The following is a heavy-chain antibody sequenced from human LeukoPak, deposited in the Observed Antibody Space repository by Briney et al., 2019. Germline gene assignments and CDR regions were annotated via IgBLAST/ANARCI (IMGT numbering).Heavy chain of an antibody. CDR1: GGTFSSYA. V-gene: IGHV1-69*01. CDR3: AREATMVRGVLNWFDP. CDR2: IIPIFGTA. D-gene: IGHD3-10*01. J-gene: IGHJ5*02. Sequence: SVKVSCKAPGGTFSSYAISWVRQAPGRGLEWMGGIIPIFGTANYTQKFQGRVTITADESTSTAYMELSSLRSEDTAVYYCAREATMVRGVLNWFDPWGQGTLVTVSS.